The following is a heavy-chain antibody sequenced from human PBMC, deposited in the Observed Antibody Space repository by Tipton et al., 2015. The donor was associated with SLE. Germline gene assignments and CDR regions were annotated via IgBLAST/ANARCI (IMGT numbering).Heavy chain of an antibody. V-gene: IGHV4-39*07. J-gene: IGHJ4*02. CDR2: IFYTGRT. CDR3: ARDYMDYRIFDY. CDR1: GGSISSRTYY. Sequence: TLSLTCTVSGGSISSRTYYWGWVRQPPGKGLEWIGSIFYTGRTYPNPSLRSRVTISIDTSGNQFSLKVKSVTAADTAAYYCARDYMDYRIFDYWGQGTLVAVSS. D-gene: IGHD4-11*01.